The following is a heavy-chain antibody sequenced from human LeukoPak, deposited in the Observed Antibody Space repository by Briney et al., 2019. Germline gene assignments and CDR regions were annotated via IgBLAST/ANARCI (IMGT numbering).Heavy chain of an antibody. Sequence: GGSLRLSCAASGFTVSSNYMSCVRQAPGKGLEWVSGIYSGGSTYYADSVKSRFTISRDNSKKTLYLQMISLRAEDTAVYYCARDTPYYYDSSGYSASWGQGTVVTVSA. CDR2: IYSGGST. J-gene: IGHJ5*02. V-gene: IGHV3-53*01. CDR3: ARDTPYYYDSSGYSAS. D-gene: IGHD3-22*01. CDR1: GFTVSSNY.